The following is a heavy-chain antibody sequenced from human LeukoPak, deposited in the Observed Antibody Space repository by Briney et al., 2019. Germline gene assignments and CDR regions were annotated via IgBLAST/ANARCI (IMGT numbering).Heavy chain of an antibody. Sequence: GGSLRLSCAASGFTFSNYAMNWVRQAPGEGLEWISYISNSGYTIYYADSVKGRFTISRDNARNSLFLHMNSLRAEDTAVYYCALPYSGSQYNFDYWGQGALVSVSS. CDR3: ALPYSGSQYNFDY. J-gene: IGHJ4*02. CDR1: GFTFSNYA. V-gene: IGHV3-48*03. D-gene: IGHD1-26*01. CDR2: ISNSGYTI.